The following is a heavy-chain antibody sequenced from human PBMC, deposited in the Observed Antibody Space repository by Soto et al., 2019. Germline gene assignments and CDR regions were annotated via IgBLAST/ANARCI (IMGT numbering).Heavy chain of an antibody. CDR1: DGSTSSSSYY. CDR2: IYYNGST. V-gene: IGHV4-39*01. D-gene: IGHD3-22*01. Sequence: PSQTLSLTCTVSDGSTSSSSYYGCWIRQPTGKRLEWVGSIYYNGSTYYNASLKRRVTISVDTSKNHFSLNLSSVTAAETAVYYCAGAYDRSGQFGYSGQRTPVTVSS. CDR3: AGAYDRSGQFGY. J-gene: IGHJ4*02.